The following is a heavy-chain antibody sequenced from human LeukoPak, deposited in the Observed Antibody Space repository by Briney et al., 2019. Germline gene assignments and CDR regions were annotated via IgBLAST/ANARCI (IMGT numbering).Heavy chain of an antibody. CDR2: VYSSGSV. D-gene: IGHD6-13*01. V-gene: IGHV4-59*01. Sequence: SETLSLTCAVYGGSFSGYYWSWIRQPPGKGLEWIGKVYSSGSVSYSPSLKSRVTMSIDTSKNQFSLKLSSVTAADTAVYYCARGGTSTWYSGDYWGQGALVTVSS. CDR1: GGSFSGYY. J-gene: IGHJ4*02. CDR3: ARGGTSTWYSGDY.